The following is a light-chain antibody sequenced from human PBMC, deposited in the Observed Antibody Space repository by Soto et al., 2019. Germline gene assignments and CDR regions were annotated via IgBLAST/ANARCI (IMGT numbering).Light chain of an antibody. V-gene: IGKV1-5*01. Sequence: DIQMTQSPSTLSASVGERVTITCRASQSVSNWLAWYQQKPGKAPKLLIYDVSSLESGVPSRFSGSGSGTEFILTISSLQSEDFAVYYCQQYNNWPPITFGQGTRLEIK. CDR2: DVS. CDR1: QSVSNW. J-gene: IGKJ5*01. CDR3: QQYNNWPPIT.